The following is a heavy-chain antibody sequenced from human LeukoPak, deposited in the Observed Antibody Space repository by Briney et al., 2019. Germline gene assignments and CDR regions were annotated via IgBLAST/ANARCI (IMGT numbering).Heavy chain of an antibody. Sequence: GGSLRLSCAASGFTFSSYAMHWVRQAPGKGLEWVAVISYDGSNKYYADSVKGRFTISRDNSKNTLYLQMNSLRAEDTAVYYCARDPCSGGSCYSFDYWGQGTLVTVSS. V-gene: IGHV3-30-3*01. D-gene: IGHD2-15*01. CDR1: GFTFSSYA. CDR3: ARDPCSGGSCYSFDY. CDR2: ISYDGSNK. J-gene: IGHJ4*02.